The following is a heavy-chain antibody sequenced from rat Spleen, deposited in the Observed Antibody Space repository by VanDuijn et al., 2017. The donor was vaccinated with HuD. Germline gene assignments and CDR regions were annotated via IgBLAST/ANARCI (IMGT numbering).Heavy chain of an antibody. CDR1: GFTFSNFG. Sequence: EVQLVESGGGLVQPGRSLKLSCAASGFTFSNFGLHWIRQAPTMGLEWVASISPSGGSTYYRDSVKGRFTISRDNAKNTQYLQMGSLGSEDTATYYCASGGSGGLNWFAYWGQGTLVTVSS. CDR2: ISPSGGST. CDR3: ASGGSGGLNWFAY. V-gene: IGHV5-19*01. J-gene: IGHJ3*01. D-gene: IGHD1-1*01.